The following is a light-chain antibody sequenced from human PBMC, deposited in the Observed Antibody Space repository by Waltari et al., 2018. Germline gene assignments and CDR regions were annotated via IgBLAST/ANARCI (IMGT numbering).Light chain of an antibody. CDR2: DAS. CDR3: QHRKNWPT. V-gene: IGKV3-11*01. Sequence: DIVLTQSPATLYLSPGARATLSCTASQSLNRYLAWYQQTPGQAPRLLIYDASSRATGIPARFSGSGSATDFTRTISSLEPEDSAIYYCQHRKNWPTFGPGTKVEIK. J-gene: IGKJ3*01. CDR1: QSLNRY.